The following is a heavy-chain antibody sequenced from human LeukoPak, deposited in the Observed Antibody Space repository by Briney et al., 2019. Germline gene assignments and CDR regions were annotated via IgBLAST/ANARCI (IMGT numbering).Heavy chain of an antibody. D-gene: IGHD3-22*01. V-gene: IGHV3-30*18. CDR3: AKGGYDSSGYGDSGFDY. CDR1: GFTFSSYG. Sequence: PGGSLRLSCAASGFTFSSYGMHWVRQAPGKGLEWVAVISYDGSNKYYTDSVKGRFTISRDNSKNTMYLQMNSLRAEDTAVYYCAKGGYDSSGYGDSGFDYWGQGILVTVSS. CDR2: ISYDGSNK. J-gene: IGHJ4*02.